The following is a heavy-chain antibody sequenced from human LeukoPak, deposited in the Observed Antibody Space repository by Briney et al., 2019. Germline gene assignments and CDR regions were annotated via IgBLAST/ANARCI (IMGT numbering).Heavy chain of an antibody. V-gene: IGHV1-2*02. J-gene: IGHJ4*02. CDR2: SNPNSGYT. D-gene: IGHD6-13*01. CDR1: GYTFTGYY. CDR3: ARDGGSSSFGY. Sequence: GASVKVSCKASGYTFTGYYMHWVRQAPGQGLEWMGWSNPNSGYTTYTQKFQGRVIMTRDTSISTAYMELSRLTSDDTAVYYCARDGGSSSFGYWGQGTLVTVSS.